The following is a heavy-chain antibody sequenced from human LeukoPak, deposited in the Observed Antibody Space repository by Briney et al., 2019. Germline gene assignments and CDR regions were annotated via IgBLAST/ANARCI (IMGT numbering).Heavy chain of an antibody. CDR3: TRGAPASSGSGSYSGDY. Sequence: GGSLRLSCTASGFTFGDYAMSWVRQAPGKGLEWVGFIRSKAYGGTTEYAASVKGRFTISRDDSKSIAYLQMNSLKTEDTAVYYCTRGAPASSGSGSYSGDYWGQGTLVTVSS. J-gene: IGHJ4*02. CDR1: GFTFGDYA. V-gene: IGHV3-49*04. D-gene: IGHD1-26*01. CDR2: IRSKAYGGTT.